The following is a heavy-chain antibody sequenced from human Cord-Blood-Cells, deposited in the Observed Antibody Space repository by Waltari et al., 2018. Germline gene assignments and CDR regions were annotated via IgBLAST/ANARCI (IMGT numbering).Heavy chain of an antibody. J-gene: IGHJ4*02. CDR1: GGSFSGYY. Sequence: QVQLQQWGAGLLKPSETLSLTCAVYGGSFSGYYWSWIRQPPGKGLEWIGEINHSGSTNYNPSLKSRVTISVDTSKNQFSLKLSSVTAADTAVYYCARGTLTSDRRFDYWGQGTLVTVSS. CDR3: ARGTLTSDRRFDY. V-gene: IGHV4-34*01. CDR2: INHSGST. D-gene: IGHD6-6*01.